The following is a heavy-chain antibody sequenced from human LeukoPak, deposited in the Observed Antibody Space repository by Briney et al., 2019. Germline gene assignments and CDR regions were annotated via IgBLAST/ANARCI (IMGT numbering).Heavy chain of an antibody. CDR3: AKDFWTVTTGFY. CDR1: GFTFGTYG. J-gene: IGHJ4*01. CDR2: IQFDGSNE. V-gene: IGHV3-30*02. D-gene: IGHD4-17*01. Sequence: GGSPRLSCAASGFTFGTYGMHWVRQAPGKGLEWVAFIQFDGSNEYNADSVKGRFTISRDNSKNTMYLQMNGLRAEDTAVYYCAKDFWTVTTGFYWGHGTPVHVSS.